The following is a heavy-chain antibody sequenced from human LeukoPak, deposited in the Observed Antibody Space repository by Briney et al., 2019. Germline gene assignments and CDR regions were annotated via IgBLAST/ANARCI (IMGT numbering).Heavy chain of an antibody. J-gene: IGHJ4*02. V-gene: IGHV3-23*01. Sequence: PGGSLRLSCAASGFTFSSYAMSWVRQAPGKGLEWVSGIGGSGGSTYYADSVKGRFTISRDNSKNTVYLQMNSLTAKDTAVYYCAKGGASSAILTGYYSFDYWGQGTLVTVSS. CDR1: GFTFSSYA. CDR3: AKGGASSAILTGYYSFDY. CDR2: IGGSGGST. D-gene: IGHD3-9*01.